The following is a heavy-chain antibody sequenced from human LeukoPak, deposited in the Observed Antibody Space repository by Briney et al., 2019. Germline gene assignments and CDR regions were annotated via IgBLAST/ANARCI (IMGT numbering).Heavy chain of an antibody. D-gene: IGHD3-3*01. CDR2: ISYDGSNK. Sequence: GSLRLSCAASGFTFSSYGMHWVRQAPGKGLEWVAVISYDGSNKYYADSVKGRFTISRDSSKNTLYLQMNSLRAEDTAVYYCAKEEREWLSPHYWGQGTLVTVSS. V-gene: IGHV3-30*18. CDR1: GFTFSSYG. CDR3: AKEEREWLSPHY. J-gene: IGHJ4*02.